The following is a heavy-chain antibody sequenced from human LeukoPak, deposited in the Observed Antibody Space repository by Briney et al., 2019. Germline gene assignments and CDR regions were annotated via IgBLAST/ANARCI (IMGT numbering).Heavy chain of an antibody. Sequence: ASVTVSFTSSAYTFTIYGISWVRQAPGQGLEWMGWISAYNGNTNYVQKLQGRVTMTTDTSTSTAYMELRSLRSDDTAVYYCERDPAQRNYYYDSSGYVYFDYWGQGTLVTVSS. CDR3: ERDPAQRNYYYDSSGYVYFDY. CDR2: ISAYNGNT. D-gene: IGHD3-22*01. V-gene: IGHV1-18*01. J-gene: IGHJ4*02. CDR1: AYTFTIYG.